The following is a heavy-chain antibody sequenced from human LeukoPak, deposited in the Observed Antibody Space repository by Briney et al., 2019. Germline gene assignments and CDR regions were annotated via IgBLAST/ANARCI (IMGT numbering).Heavy chain of an antibody. CDR3: ARSALSGTGYFDY. CDR2: INPNDGGT. V-gene: IGHV1-46*01. Sequence: ASVKVSCKASGYTFITHYMHWLRQAPGQGLEWMGIINPNDGGTAYAQKFRGRVSMTGDTSTRTVYMELTSLISEDTAVYYCARSALSGTGYFDYWGQGTLVTVSS. D-gene: IGHD1-1*01. CDR1: GYTFITHY. J-gene: IGHJ4*02.